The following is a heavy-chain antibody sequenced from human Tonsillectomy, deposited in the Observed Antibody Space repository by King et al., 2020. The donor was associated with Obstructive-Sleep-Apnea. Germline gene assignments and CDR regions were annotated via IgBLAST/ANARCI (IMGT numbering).Heavy chain of an antibody. J-gene: IGHJ4*02. D-gene: IGHD2-2*01. V-gene: IGHV3-30*02. CDR2: IRYDGSNK. Sequence: VQLVESGGGVVQPGRSLRLSCAASGFTFTSYGMHWVRQAPGKGLEWVAFIRYDGSNKYYSDSVKGRFTISKDNSKNTLYLQMYSLRAEDTAVYYCSGGYCSSTSCPWDYWGQGTLVTVSS. CDR3: SGGYCSSTSCPWDY. CDR1: GFTFTSYG.